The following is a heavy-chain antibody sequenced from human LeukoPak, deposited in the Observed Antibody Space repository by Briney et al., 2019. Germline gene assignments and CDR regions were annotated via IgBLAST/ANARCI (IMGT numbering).Heavy chain of an antibody. CDR2: ISYDGSNK. Sequence: GGSLRLSCAASGFTFSSYGMHWVRQAPGKGLEWVAVISYDGSNKYYADSVKGRFTISRDNSKNTLYLQMNSLRAEDTAVYYCTKDPFDYWGQGTLVTVSS. CDR3: TKDPFDY. V-gene: IGHV3-30*18. J-gene: IGHJ4*02. CDR1: GFTFSSYG.